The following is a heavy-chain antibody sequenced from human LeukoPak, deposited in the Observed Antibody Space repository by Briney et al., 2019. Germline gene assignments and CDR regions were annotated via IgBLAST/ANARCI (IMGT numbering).Heavy chain of an antibody. CDR3: ARVGTVTTFGMDV. D-gene: IGHD4-17*01. J-gene: IGHJ6*02. CDR2: IYYSGST. V-gene: IGHV4-59*01. Sequence: SETLSLTCTVSGGSISSYYWSWIRQPPGKGPEWVGYIYYSGSTNYNPSLKSRVTISVDTSKNQFSLKLSSVTAADTAVYYCARVGTVTTFGMDVWGQGTTVTVSS. CDR1: GGSISSYY.